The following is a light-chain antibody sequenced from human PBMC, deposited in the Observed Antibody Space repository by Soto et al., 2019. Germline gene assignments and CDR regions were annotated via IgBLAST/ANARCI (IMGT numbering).Light chain of an antibody. J-gene: IGKJ4*01. CDR2: DAS. V-gene: IGKV3-11*01. Sequence: ETVLTQSPGSLSLSLGDRATLSCRASQSVSSYLAWYQQKPGQAPRLLIYDASNRATGIPARFSGSGSGTDFTLTISSLEPEDFAVYYCQQRSNWPLTFGGGTKVDIK. CDR3: QQRSNWPLT. CDR1: QSVSSY.